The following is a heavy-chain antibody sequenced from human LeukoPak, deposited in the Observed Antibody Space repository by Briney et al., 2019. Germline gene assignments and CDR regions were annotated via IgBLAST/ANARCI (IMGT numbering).Heavy chain of an antibody. V-gene: IGHV4-39*07. CDR1: GGSISSSSYY. Sequence: SSETLSLTCTVSGGSISSSSYYWGWIRQPPGKGLEWIGSIYYSGSTYYNPSLKSRVTISVDTSKNQFSLKLSSVTAADTAVYYCARGILGVFDPWGQGTLVTVSS. D-gene: IGHD7-27*01. CDR3: ARGILGVFDP. J-gene: IGHJ5*02. CDR2: IYYSGST.